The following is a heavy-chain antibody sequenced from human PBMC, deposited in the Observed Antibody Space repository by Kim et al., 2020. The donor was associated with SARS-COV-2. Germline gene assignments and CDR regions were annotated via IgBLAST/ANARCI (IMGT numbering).Heavy chain of an antibody. V-gene: IGHV3-23*01. J-gene: IGHJ4*02. Sequence: GAITASADSVKGRFTISRDNSKNTLYLQMSSLRAEDTAIYYCANPRQPDYWGQGTLVTVSS. CDR3: ANPRQPDY. D-gene: IGHD6-13*01. CDR2: GAIT.